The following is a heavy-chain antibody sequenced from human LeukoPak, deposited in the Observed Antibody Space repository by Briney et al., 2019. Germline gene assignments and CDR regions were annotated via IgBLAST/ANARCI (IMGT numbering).Heavy chain of an antibody. Sequence: SETLSLTCAVYGGSFSGYYWSWIRQPPGKGLEWIGEINHSGSTNYHPSLKSRVTISVDTSKNQFSLKLSSVTAADTAVYYCARVREMATILFDYWGQGTLVTVSS. CDR2: INHSGST. V-gene: IGHV4-34*01. CDR3: ARVREMATILFDY. D-gene: IGHD5-24*01. CDR1: GGSFSGYY. J-gene: IGHJ4*02.